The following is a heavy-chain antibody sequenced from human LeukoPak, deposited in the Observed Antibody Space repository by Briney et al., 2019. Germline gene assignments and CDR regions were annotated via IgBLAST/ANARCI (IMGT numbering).Heavy chain of an antibody. CDR1: GFTFSSYS. CDR2: ISLSSSAI. D-gene: IGHD3-10*01. V-gene: IGHV3-48*01. J-gene: IGHJ4*02. CDR3: ARDRNYYGSGSYGY. Sequence: GGSLRLSCAASGFTFSSYSMTWVRQAPGKGLEWVSYISLSSSAIYYADSVKGRFTISRDNAKNSLYLQMNSLRAEDTAVYYCARDRNYYGSGSYGYWGQGTLVTVSS.